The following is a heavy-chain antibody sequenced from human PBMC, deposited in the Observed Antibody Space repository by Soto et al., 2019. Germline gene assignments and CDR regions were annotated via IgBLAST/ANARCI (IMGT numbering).Heavy chain of an antibody. CDR1: GGSISSSSYY. V-gene: IGHV4-39*01. Sequence: QLQLQESGPGLVKPSETLSLTCTVSGGSISSSSYYWGWIRQPPGKGLEWIGSIYYSGSTYYNPSLKSRVTLSVDTSKNQFSRKLSSVTAADTAVYYCATQRGATVVTSCFDYWGQGTLVTVSS. CDR3: ATQRGATVVTSCFDY. J-gene: IGHJ4*02. D-gene: IGHD4-17*01. CDR2: IYYSGST.